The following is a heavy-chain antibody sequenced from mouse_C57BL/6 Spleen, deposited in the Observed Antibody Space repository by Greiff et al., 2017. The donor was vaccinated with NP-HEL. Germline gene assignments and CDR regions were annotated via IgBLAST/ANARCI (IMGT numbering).Heavy chain of an antibody. Sequence: EVQLQQSGPGLVKPSQSLSLTCSVTGYSITSGYYWNWIRQFPGNKLEWMGYISYDGSNNYNPSLKNRISITRDTSKNQFFLKLNSVTTEDTATYYCARMVKRYFDYWGQGTTLTVSS. J-gene: IGHJ2*01. CDR2: ISYDGSN. D-gene: IGHD2-10*02. CDR1: GYSITSGYY. V-gene: IGHV3-6*01. CDR3: ARMVKRYFDY.